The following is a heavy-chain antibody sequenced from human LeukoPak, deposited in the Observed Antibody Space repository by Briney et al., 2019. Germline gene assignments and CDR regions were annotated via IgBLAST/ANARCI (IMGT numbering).Heavy chain of an antibody. D-gene: IGHD4-17*01. Sequence: PSETLSLTCAVSGAFITNSHWWSWARQPPGKGLEWIGEIYHSGTTNYNPSLQSRVTMSVDKSKNQLSLKLSSVTAADTAVYYCATYFYGEYGSYYFDYWGQGTLVTVSS. V-gene: IGHV4-4*02. J-gene: IGHJ4*02. CDR1: GAFITNSHW. CDR2: IYHSGTT. CDR3: ATYFYGEYGSYYFDY.